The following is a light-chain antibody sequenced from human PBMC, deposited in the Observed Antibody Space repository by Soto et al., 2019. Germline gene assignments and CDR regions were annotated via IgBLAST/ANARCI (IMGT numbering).Light chain of an antibody. CDR2: GAS. J-gene: IGKJ1*01. V-gene: IGKV3-15*01. CDR1: QSVSSN. Sequence: EIVMTHSPATLSVSPGERATLSCRASQSVSSNLAWYQQKHGQAPRLLIYGASTRATGIPARFSGSGSGTEFTRSIISLQSEDFAVYYCQQYNNWPPWTFGQGTKVEIK. CDR3: QQYNNWPPWT.